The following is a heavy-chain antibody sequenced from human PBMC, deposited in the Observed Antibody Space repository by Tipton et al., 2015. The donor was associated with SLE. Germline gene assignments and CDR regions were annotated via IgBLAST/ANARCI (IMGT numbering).Heavy chain of an antibody. CDR2: IHYSGRT. D-gene: IGHD4-17*01. V-gene: IGHV4-59*12. Sequence: TLSLTCTVSGGSISTYYWTWIRQPPGKGLEWVGFIHYSGRTNYNPSLKSRVTISVDTSKNHFSLKLTSVTAADTAVYYCAKDAYRFGDYVYGMDVWGQGTTVTVSS. J-gene: IGHJ6*02. CDR1: GGSISTYY. CDR3: AKDAYRFGDYVYGMDV.